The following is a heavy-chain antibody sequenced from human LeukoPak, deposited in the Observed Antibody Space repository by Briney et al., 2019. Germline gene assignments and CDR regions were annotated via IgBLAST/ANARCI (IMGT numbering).Heavy chain of an antibody. Sequence: GGSLRLSCTASGFTFSSYGMHWVRQAPGKGLEWVALIWFDGTYEYYADSVKGRFTISRDNSNKTLYLQMNSLRAEDTAVYYCAKERDYAEDMDVWGKGTTVTVSS. CDR3: AKERDYAEDMDV. J-gene: IGHJ6*03. V-gene: IGHV3-33*06. CDR1: GFTFSSYG. CDR2: IWFDGTYE. D-gene: IGHD4-17*01.